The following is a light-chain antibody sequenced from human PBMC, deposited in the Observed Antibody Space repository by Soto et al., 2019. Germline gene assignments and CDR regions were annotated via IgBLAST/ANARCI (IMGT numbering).Light chain of an antibody. V-gene: IGLV2-14*01. CDR1: SSDVGGYNY. CDR3: SSYTSRSTPHYV. CDR2: EVS. Sequence: HSVLTHPASVYWSPGLSFTISCTGTSSDVGGYNYVSWYQQHPGKAPKLMIYEVSNRPSGVSNRFSGSKSGNTASLTISGLQAEDEADYYCSSYTSRSTPHYVFGTGTKVTV. J-gene: IGLJ1*01.